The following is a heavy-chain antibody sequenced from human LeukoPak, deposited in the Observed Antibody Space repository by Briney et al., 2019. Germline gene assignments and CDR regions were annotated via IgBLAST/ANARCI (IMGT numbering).Heavy chain of an antibody. V-gene: IGHV3-30*02. CDR2: MRYDGSNK. CDR1: GFIFSSYG. J-gene: IGHJ4*02. Sequence: QPGGSLRLSCAASGFIFSSYGMHWVRQAPGKGLEWVAFMRYDGSNKYYADPVKGRFTISRDNSKNTLYLQMNSLRADDTAVYYCASKAYQWSFNYWGQGTLVIVSS. CDR3: ASKAYQWSFNY. D-gene: IGHD6-19*01.